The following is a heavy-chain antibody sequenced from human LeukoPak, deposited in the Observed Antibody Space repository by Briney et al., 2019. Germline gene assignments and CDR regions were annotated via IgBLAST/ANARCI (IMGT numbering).Heavy chain of an antibody. D-gene: IGHD3-22*01. CDR1: GYSFPNYG. V-gene: IGHV1-18*01. CDR3: VRESGGYYGGAFDY. Sequence: ASVKVSCKASGYSFPNYGINWVRQAPGQGLEWMGWISAYNGNTNYAQKLQGRVTMTTDTSTSTAYMELRSLGSDDTAVYYCVRESGGYYGGAFDYWGQGTLVTVSS. CDR2: ISAYNGNT. J-gene: IGHJ4*02.